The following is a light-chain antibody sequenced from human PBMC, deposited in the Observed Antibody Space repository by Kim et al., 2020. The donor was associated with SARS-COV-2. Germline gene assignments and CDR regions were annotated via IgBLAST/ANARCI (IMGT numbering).Light chain of an antibody. CDR1: SLRSYY. CDR2: GKN. V-gene: IGLV3-19*01. Sequence: SSELTQDPAVSVALGQTVRITCQGDSLRSYYASWYQQKPGQAPVLVNYGKNNRPSGIPDRFSGSSSGNTASLTITGAQAEDEADYYCNSRDSSGNHQVFG. CDR3: NSRDSSGNHQV. J-gene: IGLJ3*02.